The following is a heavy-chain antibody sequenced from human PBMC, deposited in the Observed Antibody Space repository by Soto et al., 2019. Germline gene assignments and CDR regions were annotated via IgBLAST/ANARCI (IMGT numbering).Heavy chain of an antibody. J-gene: IGHJ4*02. CDR1: GFVFTNFW. CDR2: IDTSGHST. D-gene: IGHD6-13*01. V-gene: IGHV3-74*01. CDR3: AKDSWYFDL. Sequence: GGSLRLSCEASGFVFTNFWMHWVRHVPGKGLVWVARIDTSGHSTNYAESVKGRLTISRDNAKNTVSLQMNSLRVEDTGVYYCAKDSWYFDLWGQGSQVTVSS.